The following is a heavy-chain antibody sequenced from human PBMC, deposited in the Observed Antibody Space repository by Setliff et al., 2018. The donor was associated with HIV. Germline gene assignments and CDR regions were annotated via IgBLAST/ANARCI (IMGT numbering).Heavy chain of an antibody. J-gene: IGHJ6*03. CDR2: IIPMLRVA. CDR1: GYTFTSYG. CDR3: ARGSNPTGNYDFYFLDV. D-gene: IGHD1-1*01. V-gene: IGHV1-69*10. Sequence: SVKVSCKASGYTFTSYGISWVRQAPGQGLEWMGGIIPMLRVAKYAQNLQDRVTITADKSTGTAYMELSGLRSEDTAVYYCARGSNPTGNYDFYFLDVWGKGTTVTVSS.